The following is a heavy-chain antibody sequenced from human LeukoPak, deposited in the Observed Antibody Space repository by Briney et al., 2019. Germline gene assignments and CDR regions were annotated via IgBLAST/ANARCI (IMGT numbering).Heavy chain of an antibody. J-gene: IGHJ4*02. Sequence: SETLSLTCTVSGGSISSSSYYWGWIRQPPGKGLEWIGSIYYSGSTYYNPSLKSRVTISVDTSKNQFSLKLSSVTAADTAVYYCARDPTVWFGEFDYFDYWGQGTLVTVSS. V-gene: IGHV4-39*07. CDR1: GGSISSSSYY. CDR2: IYYSGST. D-gene: IGHD3-10*01. CDR3: ARDPTVWFGEFDYFDY.